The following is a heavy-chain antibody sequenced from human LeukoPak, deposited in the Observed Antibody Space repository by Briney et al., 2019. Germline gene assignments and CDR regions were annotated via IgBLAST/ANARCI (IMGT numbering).Heavy chain of an antibody. J-gene: IGHJ5*02. D-gene: IGHD2-2*01. V-gene: IGHV3-33*08. CDR1: GFIFSNYG. CDR3: VRTGGYCSSTSYYQAWFDP. Sequence: GGSLRLSCAASGFIFSNYGMNWVRQAPGKGLEWVAIIWCDGSNKYYADSVKGRFTISRDNSKNTLYLQMNSLRGEDTALHYCVRTGGYCSSTSYYQAWFDPWGQGTLVTVSS. CDR2: IWCDGSNK.